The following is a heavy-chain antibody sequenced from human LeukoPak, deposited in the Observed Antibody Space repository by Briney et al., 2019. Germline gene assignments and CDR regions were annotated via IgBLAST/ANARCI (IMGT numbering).Heavy chain of an antibody. V-gene: IGHV1-46*01. J-gene: IGHJ6*03. CDR3: AREQGRDYYYYYMDV. CDR2: INPSRGST. Sequence: ASVKVSCKASGYSFTSYYIHWVRQAPGQGLAWMGIINPSRGSTNYAQKLQGRVTMTTDTSTSTAYMELRSLRSDDTAVYYCAREQGRDYYYYYMDVWGKGTTVTISS. CDR1: GYSFTSYY.